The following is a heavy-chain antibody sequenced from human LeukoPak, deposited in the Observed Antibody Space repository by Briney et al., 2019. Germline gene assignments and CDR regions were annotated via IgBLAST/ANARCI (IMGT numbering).Heavy chain of an antibody. J-gene: IGHJ4*02. CDR1: GFTFSSYG. V-gene: IGHV3-33*01. D-gene: IGHD4-17*01. CDR2: IWYDGSNK. CDR3: ARDYGDHELGY. Sequence: PGGSLRLSCAASGFTFSSYGMHWVRQAPGKGLEWVAVIWYDGSNKYYADSVKGRFTVSRDNSKNTLYLQMNSLRAEDTAVYYCARDYGDHELGYWGQGTLVTVSS.